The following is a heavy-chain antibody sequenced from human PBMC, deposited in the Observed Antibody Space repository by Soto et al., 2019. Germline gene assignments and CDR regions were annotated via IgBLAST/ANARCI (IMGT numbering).Heavy chain of an antibody. D-gene: IGHD2-2*01. Sequence: ASVKVSCKASGYTFTSYYMHWVRQAPGQGLEWMGIINPSGGSTSYAQKFQGRVTMTRDTSTGTVYMELSSLRSEDTAGYYCAREFWDVVVPAAMPGSGEGYYYYGMDVWGQGTTVTVSS. CDR2: INPSGGST. J-gene: IGHJ6*02. CDR1: GYTFTSYY. V-gene: IGHV1-46*01. CDR3: AREFWDVVVPAAMPGSGEGYYYYGMDV.